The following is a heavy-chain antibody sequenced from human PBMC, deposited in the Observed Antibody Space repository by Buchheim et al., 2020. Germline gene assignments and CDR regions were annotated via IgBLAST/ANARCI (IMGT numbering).Heavy chain of an antibody. CDR1: GGSISSGSYY. Sequence: QVQLQESGPGLVKPSQTLSLTCTVSGGSISSGSYYWSWIRQPAGKGLEWIGRIYTSGSTNYNPSLESRVTITVDTSKNQFSLKLSSVTAADTAVYYCARVMPYSSGWFDYWGQGTL. CDR2: IYTSGST. D-gene: IGHD6-19*01. CDR3: ARVMPYSSGWFDY. J-gene: IGHJ4*02. V-gene: IGHV4-61*02.